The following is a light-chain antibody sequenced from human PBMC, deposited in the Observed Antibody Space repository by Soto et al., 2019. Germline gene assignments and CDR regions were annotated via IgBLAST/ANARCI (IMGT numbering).Light chain of an antibody. CDR3: LKYSDYLPT. V-gene: IGKV1-17*03. Sequence: DIQMTQSPSAMSASVEDRGTITCRASQAINSYLAWFQQKPGKAPKRLIYAATSLESGVPSRFSGSGSGTEFTLTISSLQPEDFATYYCLKYSDYLPTFGGGTKVDIK. CDR1: QAINSY. J-gene: IGKJ4*01. CDR2: AAT.